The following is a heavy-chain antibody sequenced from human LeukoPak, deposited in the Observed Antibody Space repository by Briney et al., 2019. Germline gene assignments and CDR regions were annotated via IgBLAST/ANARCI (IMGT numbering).Heavy chain of an antibody. V-gene: IGHV1-69*06. J-gene: IGHJ3*02. D-gene: IGHD2-2*01. CDR3: AGGYCSSTSCPKGGAFDI. CDR2: IIPIFGTA. CDR1: GGTFSIYA. Sequence: SVKVSCKASGGTFSIYAISWVRQAPGQGLEWMGGIIPIFGTANYAQKFQGRVTITADKSTSTAYMELSSLRSEDTAVYYCAGGYCSSTSCPKGGAFDIWGQGTMVTVSS.